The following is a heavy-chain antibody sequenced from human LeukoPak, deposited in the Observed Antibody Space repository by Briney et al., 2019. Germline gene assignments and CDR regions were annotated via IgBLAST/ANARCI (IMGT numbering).Heavy chain of an antibody. D-gene: IGHD6-13*01. CDR1: GFTFSSYE. Sequence: GGSLRLSCAASGFTFSSYEMNWVRQAPGKGLEWVSYISSSGSTIYYADSVKGRFTISRDNAKNSLYLQMNSLRAEDTAVYYCAGSNWYVEDRIDLFDYWGQGTLVTVSS. V-gene: IGHV3-48*03. CDR3: AGSNWYVEDRIDLFDY. CDR2: ISSSGSTI. J-gene: IGHJ4*02.